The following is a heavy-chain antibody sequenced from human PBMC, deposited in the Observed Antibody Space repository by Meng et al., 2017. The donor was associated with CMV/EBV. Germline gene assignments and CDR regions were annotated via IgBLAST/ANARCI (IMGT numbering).Heavy chain of an antibody. D-gene: IGHD2-2*02. J-gene: IGHJ6*02. Sequence: GGSLRLSCAASGFTFDDYAMHWVRQAPGKSLEWVSGISWNSGSIGYADSVKGRFTISRDNAKNSLYLQMNSLRAEDTALYYCAKDLHRSTSCYNCYYYYGMDVWGQGTTVTVSS. CDR1: GFTFDDYA. V-gene: IGHV3-9*01. CDR2: ISWNSGSI. CDR3: AKDLHRSTSCYNCYYYYGMDV.